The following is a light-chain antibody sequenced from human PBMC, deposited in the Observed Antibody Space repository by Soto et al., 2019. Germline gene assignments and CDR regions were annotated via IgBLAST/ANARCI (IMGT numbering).Light chain of an antibody. J-gene: IGKJ2*01. CDR1: QSVSSN. V-gene: IGKV3-15*01. CDR3: QQYNNWPPMYT. CDR2: GAS. Sequence: EIVMTQSPATLSVSPGERATLSCRASQSVSSNLAWYQQKPGQAPRLLIYGASTRATGIPARFSGSGSGTEFTLTISSLQSEAFAFYYCQQYNNWPPMYTFGQGTKLEIK.